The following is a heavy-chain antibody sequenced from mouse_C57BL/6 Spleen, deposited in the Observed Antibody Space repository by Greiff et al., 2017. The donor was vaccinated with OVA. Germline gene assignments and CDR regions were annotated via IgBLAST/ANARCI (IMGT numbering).Heavy chain of an antibody. CDR3: TRGSFDYDRFAY. V-gene: IGHV1-15*01. CDR2: IDPETGGT. D-gene: IGHD2-4*01. CDR1: GYTFTDYE. J-gene: IGHJ3*01. Sequence: QVQLQQSGAELVRPGASVTLSCKASGYTFTDYEMHWVKQTPVHGLEWIGAIDPETGGTAYNQKFKGKAILTADKSSSTAYMELRSLTSEDSAVYYCTRGSFDYDRFAYWGQGTLVTVSA.